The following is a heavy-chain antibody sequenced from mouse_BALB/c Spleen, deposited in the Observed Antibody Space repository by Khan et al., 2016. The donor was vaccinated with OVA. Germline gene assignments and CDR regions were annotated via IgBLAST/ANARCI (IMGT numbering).Heavy chain of an antibody. CDR1: GYSFTSYY. D-gene: IGHD1-1*01. Sequence: VQLKESGPELMKPGASVKISCKASGYSFTSYYIHWVKQSHGKSLEWIGYIDPFNGGTSYNQKFKGKATLTVDKSSSTAYMHLSSLTSEDSAVYYWARHGSSSWFAYWGQGTLVTVS. V-gene: IGHV1S135*01. J-gene: IGHJ3*01. CDR3: ARHGSSSWFAY. CDR2: IDPFNGGT.